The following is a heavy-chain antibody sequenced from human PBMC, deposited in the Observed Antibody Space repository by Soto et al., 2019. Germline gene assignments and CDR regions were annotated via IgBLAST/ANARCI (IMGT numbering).Heavy chain of an antibody. V-gene: IGHV3-23*01. Sequence: PGGSLRLSCAASGFTFSSYAMTWVRQAPGKGLEWVSTISGSGGDMYYADSVKGRFTVSRDSSKNTLYLQMSSLRAEDTAVFYCAKCLGNRYAGNPPFDYWGQGILVTVSS. CDR1: GFTFSSYA. J-gene: IGHJ4*02. D-gene: IGHD3-16*01. CDR3: AKCLGNRYAGNPPFDY. CDR2: ISGSGGDM.